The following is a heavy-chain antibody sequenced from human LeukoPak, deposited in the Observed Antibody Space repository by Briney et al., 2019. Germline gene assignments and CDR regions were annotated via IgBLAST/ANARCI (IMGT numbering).Heavy chain of an antibody. CDR1: GGSISSGSYY. CDR3: ARLSGWESSGWFSPRGGFAFDI. D-gene: IGHD6-19*01. Sequence: SETLSLTCTVSGGSISSGSYYWGWIRQPPGKGLEWIGSIYYSGSTYYNPSLKSRVTISVDTSKNQFSLKLSSVTAADTAVYYCARLSGWESSGWFSPRGGFAFDIWGQGTMVTVSS. CDR2: IYYSGST. J-gene: IGHJ3*02. V-gene: IGHV4-39*01.